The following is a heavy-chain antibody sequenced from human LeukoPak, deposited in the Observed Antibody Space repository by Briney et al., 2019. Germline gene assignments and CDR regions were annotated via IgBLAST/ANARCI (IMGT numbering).Heavy chain of an antibody. CDR3: ARTHEHSSSSDY. Sequence: ASVKVSCKASGYPFTAYYMHWVRQAPGQGLEWMGWINPNSGGTKYAQKFQGRVTMTRDTSISTAYTELSRLTSDDTAVYYCARTHEHSSSSDYWGQGTLVTVSS. CDR2: INPNSGGT. J-gene: IGHJ4*02. CDR1: GYPFTAYY. V-gene: IGHV1-2*02. D-gene: IGHD6-6*01.